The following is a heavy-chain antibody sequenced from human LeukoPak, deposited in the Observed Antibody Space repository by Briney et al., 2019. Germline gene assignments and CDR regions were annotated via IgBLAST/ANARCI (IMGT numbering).Heavy chain of an antibody. J-gene: IGHJ4*02. CDR3: AKAEQWLVGYFDY. D-gene: IGHD6-19*01. CDR2: ISGSGGST. V-gene: IGHV3-23*01. Sequence: GGSLRLSCAASGFTFSSYAMSWVRQAPGKGLEWVSAISGSGGSTYYADSVKGRFTISRDNSKNTLYLQMNSLRAGDTAVYYCAKAEQWLVGYFDYWGQGTLVTVSS. CDR1: GFTFSSYA.